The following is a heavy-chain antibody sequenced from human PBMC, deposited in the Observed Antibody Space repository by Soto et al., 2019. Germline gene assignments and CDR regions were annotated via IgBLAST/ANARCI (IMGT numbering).Heavy chain of an antibody. CDR2: ISGSGGST. J-gene: IGHJ4*02. Sequence: EVQLLESGGGLVQPGGSLRLSCAASGFTFSSYAMSWVRQAPGKGLEWVSAISGSGGSTYYADSVKGRFTISRDNSKNTLYVQMNSLRAEDKSVYYRAKDIAGAATQRTFYFDFWGQGTMVTVSS. CDR1: GFTFSSYA. V-gene: IGHV3-23*01. D-gene: IGHD6-13*01. CDR3: AKDIAGAATQRTFYFDF.